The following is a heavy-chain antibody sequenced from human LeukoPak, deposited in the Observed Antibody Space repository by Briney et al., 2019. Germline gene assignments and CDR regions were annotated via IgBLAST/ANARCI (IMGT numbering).Heavy chain of an antibody. J-gene: IGHJ4*02. CDR3: ASKAPEFFFDY. Sequence: GGSLRLSCAASGFTFSYYGMHWVRQAPGKGLEWVAFIEYDVSNKYYADSVKGRFTISRDNSKNMLYLQMNSLRAEDTAVYYCASKAPEFFFDYWGQGTLVTVSS. V-gene: IGHV3-30*02. CDR2: IEYDVSNK. D-gene: IGHD3-10*01. CDR1: GFTFSYYG.